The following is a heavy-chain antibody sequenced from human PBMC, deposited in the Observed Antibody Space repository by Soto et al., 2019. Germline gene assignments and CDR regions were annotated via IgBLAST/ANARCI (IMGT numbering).Heavy chain of an antibody. D-gene: IGHD4-17*01. J-gene: IGHJ4*02. V-gene: IGHV1-69*02. Sequence: QVQLVQSGAEVKKPGSSVKVSCKASGGTFSSYTISWVRQAPGQGLEWMGRIIPILDIANYAQKFQGRVTNTADKSTSTAYMELSSLRSEDTAMYYCAGAEGDYEFDYWGQGTLVTVSS. CDR2: IIPILDIA. CDR3: AGAEGDYEFDY. CDR1: GGTFSSYT.